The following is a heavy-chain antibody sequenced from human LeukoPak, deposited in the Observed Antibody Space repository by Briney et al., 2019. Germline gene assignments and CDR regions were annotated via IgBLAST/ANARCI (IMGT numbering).Heavy chain of an antibody. CDR2: ISSSRSNI. CDR3: ARDGTTVTTSGALEAFDL. V-gene: IGHV3-48*01. J-gene: IGHJ3*01. CDR1: GFTFNSYS. D-gene: IGHD4-17*01. Sequence: GGSLRLSCAASGFTFNSYSMNWVRRAPGQGLEWVSYISSSRSNIYYADSVKGRFTISRDNAKNSLYLQMNSLRAEDTAVYYCARDGTTVTTSGALEAFDLWGQGTMVTVSS.